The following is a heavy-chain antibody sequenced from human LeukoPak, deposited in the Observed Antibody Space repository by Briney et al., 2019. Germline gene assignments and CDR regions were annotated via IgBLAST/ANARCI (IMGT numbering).Heavy chain of an antibody. CDR3: ARGYWGYYYDSSGYSKLPYYYYYGMDV. CDR2: IYYSGST. V-gene: IGHV4-59*01. J-gene: IGHJ6*02. CDR1: GGSISSYY. D-gene: IGHD3-22*01. Sequence: PSETLSLTCTVSGGSISSYYWSWIRQPPGKGLEGIGYIYYSGSTNYNPSLKSRVTISVDTSKNQFSLKLSSVTAADTAVYYCARGYWGYYYDSSGYSKLPYYYYYGMDVWGQGTTVTVSS.